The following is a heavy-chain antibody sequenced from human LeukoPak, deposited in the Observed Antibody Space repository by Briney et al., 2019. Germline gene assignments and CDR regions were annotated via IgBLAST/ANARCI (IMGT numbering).Heavy chain of an antibody. Sequence: SETLSLTCAVYGGSFSGYYWSWNRQPPGKGLEWIGSIYYSGSTYYNPSLKGRVTISVDTSKNQFSLKLSSVTAADTAVYYCAATYYDFWSGSRVGAFDIWGQGTMVTVSS. CDR2: IYYSGST. V-gene: IGHV4-34*01. D-gene: IGHD3-3*01. CDR3: AATYYDFWSGSRVGAFDI. J-gene: IGHJ3*02. CDR1: GGSFSGYY.